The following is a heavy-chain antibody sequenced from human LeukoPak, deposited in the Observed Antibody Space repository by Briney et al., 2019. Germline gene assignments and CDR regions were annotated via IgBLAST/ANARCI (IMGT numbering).Heavy chain of an antibody. CDR2: INWNGGST. CDR1: GFTFDDYG. V-gene: IGHV3-20*04. Sequence: GGSLRLSCVASGFTFDDYGMSWVRQAPGKGLEWVSGINWNGGSTGYADSVKGRFTISRDNAKNSLYLQMNSLRAEDTALYYCARVRVGATNKGEFDYWGQGTLVTVSS. D-gene: IGHD1-26*01. J-gene: IGHJ4*02. CDR3: ARVRVGATNKGEFDY.